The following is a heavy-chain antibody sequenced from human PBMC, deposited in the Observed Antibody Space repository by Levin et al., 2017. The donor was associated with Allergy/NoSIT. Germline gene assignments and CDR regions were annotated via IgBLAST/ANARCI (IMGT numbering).Heavy chain of an antibody. CDR3: ARHFYEDY. CDR1: GFIFSNYW. CDR2: IKQDETEK. Sequence: GESLKISCAASGFIFSNYWMTWVRQAPGKGLEWVANIKQDETEKYYLGSVRGRFTISRDNTKNSLYLQMNSLRAEDTAVYFCARHFYEDYWGQGTLVTVSS. V-gene: IGHV3-7*01. D-gene: IGHD2/OR15-2a*01. J-gene: IGHJ4*02.